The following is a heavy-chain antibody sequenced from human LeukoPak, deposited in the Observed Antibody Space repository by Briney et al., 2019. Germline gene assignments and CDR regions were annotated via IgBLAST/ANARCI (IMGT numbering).Heavy chain of an antibody. D-gene: IGHD1-26*01. J-gene: IGHJ2*01. CDR2: ISTYNGNT. CDR1: GYTFTSYV. CDR3: ARENFSGSYASYFDL. V-gene: IGHV1-18*01. Sequence: ASVKVSCKTSGYTFTSYVISWVRQAPGHGLEWMGWISTYNGNTNYAQNLQGRIIMTTDTSTSTAYMELRSLRSDDTAVYYCARENFSGSYASYFDLWGRGTLVTVSS.